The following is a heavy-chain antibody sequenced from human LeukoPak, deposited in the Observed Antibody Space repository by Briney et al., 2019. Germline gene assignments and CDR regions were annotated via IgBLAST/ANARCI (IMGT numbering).Heavy chain of an antibody. J-gene: IGHJ4*02. D-gene: IGHD3-10*01. CDR2: ISYSGTT. V-gene: IGHV4-59*08. Sequence: SETLSLTCTVSGGSISSYYWSWIRQPPGKGLEWIGYISYSGTTSYNPSLKSRLTISVDTSKNQFSLKLSSVTAADTAVYYCAGGSGSLFDYWGQGTLVTVSS. CDR3: AGGSGSLFDY. CDR1: GGSISSYY.